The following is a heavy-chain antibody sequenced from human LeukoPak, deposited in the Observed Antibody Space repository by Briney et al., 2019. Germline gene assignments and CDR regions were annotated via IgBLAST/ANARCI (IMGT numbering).Heavy chain of an antibody. CDR1: GGSFSGYY. V-gene: IGHV4-34*01. CDR3: ARGLGLSRANYFDF. D-gene: IGHD3-16*01. Sequence: SETLSLTCAVYGGSFSGYYWSWVRQSPGKRLHWIGEINHSGVTDYNPSLASRVTISVDTSKSQFSLKLNSVTAADTAVYYCARGLGLSRANYFDFWGQGSLVSVPS. CDR2: INHSGVT. J-gene: IGHJ4*02.